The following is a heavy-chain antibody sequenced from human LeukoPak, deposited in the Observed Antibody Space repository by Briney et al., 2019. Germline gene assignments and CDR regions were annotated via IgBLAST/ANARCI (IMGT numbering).Heavy chain of an antibody. J-gene: IGHJ3*02. V-gene: IGHV1-69*01. CDR3: ARTDSGTFAVVI. D-gene: IGHD3-3*01. CDR2: IIPIFGTA. CDR1: GGTFSSYA. Sequence: SVKVSCKASGGTFSSYAISWVRQAPGQGLEWMGGIIPIFGTANYAQKFQGRVTITADESTSTAYMELSSLRSEDTAVYYCARTDSGTFAVVIWGQGTMVTVSS.